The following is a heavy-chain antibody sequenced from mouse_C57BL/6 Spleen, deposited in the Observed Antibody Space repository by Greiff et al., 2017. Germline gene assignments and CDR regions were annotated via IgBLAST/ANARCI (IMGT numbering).Heavy chain of an antibody. CDR2: IWTGGGT. CDR1: GFSLTSYA. J-gene: IGHJ1*03. CDR3: ARKPIYYDYVWYFEG. Sequence: VKLVESGPGLVAPSQSLSITCTVSGFSLTSYAISWVRQPPGKGLEWLGVIWTGGGTNYNSALKSRLSISKDNSKSQVFLKMNSLQTDDTARYYCARKPIYYDYVWYFEGWGTGTTVTVSS. V-gene: IGHV2-9-1*01. D-gene: IGHD2-4*01.